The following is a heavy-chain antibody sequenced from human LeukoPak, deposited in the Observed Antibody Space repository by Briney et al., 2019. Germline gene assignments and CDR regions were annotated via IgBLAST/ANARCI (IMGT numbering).Heavy chain of an antibody. Sequence: GGSLRLSCAASGFTFSDYYMSWIRQAPGKGLEWISYISGGGSTMYYADSVKGRFTISRDNSKNTLYLQMNSLRAEDTAVYYCARPTLRYSSSSGGVFDHWGQGTLVTVSS. CDR1: GFTFSDYY. V-gene: IGHV3-11*04. CDR2: ISGGGSTM. CDR3: ARPTLRYSSSSGGVFDH. D-gene: IGHD6-6*01. J-gene: IGHJ4*02.